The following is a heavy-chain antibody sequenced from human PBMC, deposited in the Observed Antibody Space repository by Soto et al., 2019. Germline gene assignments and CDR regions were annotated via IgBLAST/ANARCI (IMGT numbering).Heavy chain of an antibody. V-gene: IGHV3-23*01. J-gene: IGHJ4*02. Sequence: GGSLRLSCAASVYTFSSYAMAWVRQAPGKGLEWVSSICDTGGCTYYADSVKGRFTFSRDNSKNTMLLQMNGLRAEDTAVYYCARIGSVSANFDYWGLGTLVTVSS. D-gene: IGHD2-21*01. CDR3: ARIGSVSANFDY. CDR1: VYTFSSYA. CDR2: ICDTGGCT.